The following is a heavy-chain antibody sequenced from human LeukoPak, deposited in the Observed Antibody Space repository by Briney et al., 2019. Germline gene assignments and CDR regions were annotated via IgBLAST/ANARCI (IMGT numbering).Heavy chain of an antibody. J-gene: IGHJ4*02. CDR2: ISAYNGNT. Sequence: GASVKVSCKASGYTFTSYGINWVRQAPGQGIEWMGWISAYNGNTNYAQKLQGRVTMTTDTSTSTAYMELRSLRSDDTAVYYCARGGSAARLITFGGVTDYWGQGTLVTVSS. CDR3: ARGGSAARLITFGGVTDY. V-gene: IGHV1-18*01. CDR1: GYTFTSYG. D-gene: IGHD3-16*01.